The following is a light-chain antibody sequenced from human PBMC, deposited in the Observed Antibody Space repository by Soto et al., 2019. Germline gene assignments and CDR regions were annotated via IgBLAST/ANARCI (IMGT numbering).Light chain of an antibody. V-gene: IGLV2-23*01. Sequence: QSALTQPASVSGSPGQSITISCTGTSSDVGSYNLVSWYQQHPGKAPKVVIYEDSKRPSGVSDHFSGSKSGNTASLTISGLQADDEADYYCCSYAGSGTLVFGGGTQLTV. CDR1: SSDVGSYNL. CDR3: CSYAGSGTLV. CDR2: EDS. J-gene: IGLJ3*02.